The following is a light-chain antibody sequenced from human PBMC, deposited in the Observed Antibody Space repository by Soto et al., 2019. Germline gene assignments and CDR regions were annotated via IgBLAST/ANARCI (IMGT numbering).Light chain of an antibody. CDR3: QQRSNWPPAT. CDR1: QSVSSY. Sequence: ELVLTQSPATLSLSPGERATFSCRASQSVSSYLAWYQQKPGQAPRLLIYDASNRATGIPARFSGSGSGTDFTLTISSLDPEDFAVYYCQQRSNWPPATFGQGTRLEIK. J-gene: IGKJ5*01. V-gene: IGKV3-11*01. CDR2: DAS.